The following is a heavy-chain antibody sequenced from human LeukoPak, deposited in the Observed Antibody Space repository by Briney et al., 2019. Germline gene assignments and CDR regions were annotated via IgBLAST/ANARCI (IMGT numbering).Heavy chain of an antibody. CDR3: ARVLTGKFDY. Sequence: SENLSLSCTVFGGSVRSYYWNWIRQPPGKGLEWIGYIYYSGSTNYNPSLKIRVTISVDTSKNQLSLKLSSVTAADTAVYYCARVLTGKFDYWGQRTQVTVSS. J-gene: IGHJ4*02. CDR2: IYYSGST. V-gene: IGHV4-59*02. D-gene: IGHD7-27*01. CDR1: GGSVRSYY.